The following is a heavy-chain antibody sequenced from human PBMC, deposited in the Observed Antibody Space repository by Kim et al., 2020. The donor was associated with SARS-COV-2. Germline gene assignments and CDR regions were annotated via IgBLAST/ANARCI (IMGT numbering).Heavy chain of an antibody. CDR3: AKDHSWRQLWFFFDY. V-gene: IGHV3-43*01. D-gene: IGHD5-18*01. Sequence: GGSLRLSCAASGFTFDDYTMHWVRQAPGKGLEWVSLISWDGGSTYYADSVKGRFTISRDNSKNSLYLQMNSLRTGDTALYYCAKDHSWRQLWFFFDYWG. CDR2: ISWDGGST. CDR1: GFTFDDYT. J-gene: IGHJ4*01.